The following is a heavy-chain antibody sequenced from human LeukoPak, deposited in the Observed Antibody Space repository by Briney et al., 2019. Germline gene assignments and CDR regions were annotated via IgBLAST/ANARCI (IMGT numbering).Heavy chain of an antibody. D-gene: IGHD3-10*01. J-gene: IGHJ4*02. CDR2: ISWKSDKI. CDR3: VKDVEAYYGSGSYIDY. Sequence: GGSLRLSCAASGFTFDDYAMHWVRQAPGKGLEWVSGISWKSDKIDYADSVKGRFTISRDNAKNSLYLQMNSLRGDDTALYYCVKDVEAYYGSGSYIDYWGQGTLVTVSS. CDR1: GFTFDDYA. V-gene: IGHV3-9*01.